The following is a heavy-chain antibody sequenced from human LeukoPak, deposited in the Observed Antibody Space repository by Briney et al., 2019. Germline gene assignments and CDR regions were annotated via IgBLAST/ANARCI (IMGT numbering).Heavy chain of an antibody. Sequence: PGGSLRLSCAAPGMTFSNHWMHWVRQAPGKGLEWVSYISSSGSTIYYADSVKGRFTISRDNAKNSLYLQMNSLRAEDTAVYYCARDESEYAVAGTSFDYWGQGTLVTVSS. CDR1: GMTFSNHW. CDR3: ARDESEYAVAGTSFDY. V-gene: IGHV3-11*01. J-gene: IGHJ4*02. D-gene: IGHD6-19*01. CDR2: ISSSGSTI.